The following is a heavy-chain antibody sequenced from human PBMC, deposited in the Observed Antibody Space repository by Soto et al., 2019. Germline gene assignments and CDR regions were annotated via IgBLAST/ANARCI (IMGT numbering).Heavy chain of an antibody. CDR1: GFTFSDYY. J-gene: IGHJ4*02. CDR2: ISSSSSYT. V-gene: IGHV3-11*05. Sequence: QVQLVESGGGLVKPGGSLRLSCAASGFTFSDYYMSWIRQAPGKGLEWVSYISSSSSYTNYADSVKGRFTLSRDNAKNSLYLQMNSLRAEDTAVYYLARHGGAMIVVIHGFDYWGQGTLVTVSS. CDR3: ARHGGAMIVVIHGFDY. D-gene: IGHD3-22*01.